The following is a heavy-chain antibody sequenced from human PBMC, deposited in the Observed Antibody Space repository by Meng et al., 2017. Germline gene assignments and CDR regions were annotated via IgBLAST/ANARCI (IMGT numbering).Heavy chain of an antibody. CDR3: ARDWAVKGFYYFDY. J-gene: IGHJ4*02. CDR2: INPNSGGT. Sequence: ASVKVSCKASGYTFTGYYMHWVRQAPGQGLEWMGRINPNSGGTNYAQKFQGRVTMTRDTSISTAYMELSRLRSDDTAVDYCARDWAVKGFYYFDYWGQGTLVTVSS. CDR1: GYTFTGYY. D-gene: IGHD4-11*01. V-gene: IGHV1-2*06.